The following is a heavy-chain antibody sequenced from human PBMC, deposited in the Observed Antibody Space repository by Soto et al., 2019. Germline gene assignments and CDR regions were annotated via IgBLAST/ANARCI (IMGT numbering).Heavy chain of an antibody. V-gene: IGHV3-30-3*01. Sequence: GGSLRLSCAASGFSFSSYSMHWVRQAPGKGLEWVAVVSFDGSNKYYANSVKDRFTVSRDNSKNTMYVQMNSLKPEDTAVYSCRRDRRFGNGYYLGFDYWGQGTVGTVSS. CDR2: VSFDGSNK. CDR3: RRDRRFGNGYYLGFDY. D-gene: IGHD1-26*01. CDR1: GFSFSSYS. J-gene: IGHJ4*02.